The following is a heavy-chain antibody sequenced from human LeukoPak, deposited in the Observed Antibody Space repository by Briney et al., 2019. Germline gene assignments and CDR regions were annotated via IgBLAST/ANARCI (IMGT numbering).Heavy chain of an antibody. J-gene: IGHJ6*03. CDR3: ASVPYYSTNYQYYYMDV. Sequence: SVKVSCKASGGTFSSYAISWVRQAPGQGLEWMGGIIPIFGTANYAQKFQGRVTITTDESTSTAYMELSSLRSEDTAVYYCASVPYYSTNYQYYYMDVWGKGTTVTVSS. D-gene: IGHD4-11*01. CDR1: GGTFSSYA. CDR2: IIPIFGTA. V-gene: IGHV1-69*05.